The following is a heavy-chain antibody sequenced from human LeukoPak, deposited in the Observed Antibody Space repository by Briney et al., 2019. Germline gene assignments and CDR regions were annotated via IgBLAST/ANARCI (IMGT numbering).Heavy chain of an antibody. J-gene: IGHJ5*02. CDR2: IYTSGST. V-gene: IGHV4-4*07. CDR1: GGSISSYY. Sequence: PSETLSLTCTLSGGSISSYYWSWIRQPAGKGLEWIGRIYTSGSTNYNPSLKGRVTMSVDTSKNQFSLKLSSVTAADTAVYYCARDIVLMVYASWFDPWGQGTPVTVSS. D-gene: IGHD2-8*01. CDR3: ARDIVLMVYASWFDP.